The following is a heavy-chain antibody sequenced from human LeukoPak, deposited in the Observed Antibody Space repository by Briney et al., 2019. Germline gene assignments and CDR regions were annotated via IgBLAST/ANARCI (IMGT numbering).Heavy chain of an antibody. CDR1: GFIVSTSN. CDR2: MSSSSRTI. J-gene: IGHJ4*02. Sequence: PGGSLRLSCAASGFIVSTSNMNWVRQAPGQGLEWVSFMSSSSRTIYYADSVKGRVSISRDNAKNSLYLQMNSLRDEDTAIYYWAIFGLGSGSRDYWGQGTLVTVSS. D-gene: IGHD3-10*01. CDR3: AIFGLGSGSRDY. V-gene: IGHV3-48*02.